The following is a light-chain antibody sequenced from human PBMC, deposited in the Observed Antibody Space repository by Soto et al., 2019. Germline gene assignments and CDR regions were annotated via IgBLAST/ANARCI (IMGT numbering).Light chain of an antibody. CDR2: DAS. Sequence: EIVMKKSADTLSVSKGERATLSCRASQSLNRRYLAWYQQKPGQAPRLLIYDASRRATDIPDRFSGSGSGTDFTLTISSLEPEDFAVYSCQQYTNWPPTFGQGTKVDI. CDR1: QSLNRRY. J-gene: IGKJ1*01. CDR3: QQYTNWPPT. V-gene: IGKV3-20*01.